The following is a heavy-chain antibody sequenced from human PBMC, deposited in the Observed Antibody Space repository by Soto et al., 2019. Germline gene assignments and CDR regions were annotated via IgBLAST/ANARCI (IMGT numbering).Heavy chain of an antibody. D-gene: IGHD3-22*01. CDR3: ARTYYYDSSGYFDAFDI. CDR1: GGTFSSYA. Sequence: ASVKVSCKASGGTFSSYAISWVRQAPGQGLEWMGWINPNSGGTNYAQKFQGRVTMTRDTSISTAYMELSRLRSDDTAVYYCARTYYYDSSGYFDAFDIWGQGTMVNVSS. CDR2: INPNSGGT. V-gene: IGHV1-2*02. J-gene: IGHJ3*02.